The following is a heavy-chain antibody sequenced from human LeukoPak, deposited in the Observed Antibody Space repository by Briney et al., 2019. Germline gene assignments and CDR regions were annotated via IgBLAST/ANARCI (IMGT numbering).Heavy chain of an antibody. CDR1: GYTFTSYG. D-gene: IGHD3-10*01. Sequence: ASVKVSCKASGYTFTSYGISWVRQAPGQGLEWMGWISAYNGNTNYAQKLQGRVTMTTDTSTSTAYMELRSLRSEDTAVYYCARGRGRLYYYYMDVWGKGTTVTISS. J-gene: IGHJ6*03. V-gene: IGHV1-18*01. CDR2: ISAYNGNT. CDR3: ARGRGRLYYYYMDV.